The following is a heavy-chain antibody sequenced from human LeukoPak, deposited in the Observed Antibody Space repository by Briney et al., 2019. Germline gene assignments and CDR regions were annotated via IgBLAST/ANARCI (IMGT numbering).Heavy chain of an antibody. J-gene: IGHJ3*02. V-gene: IGHV3-15*01. CDR3: TTDDAFDI. CDR1: GFTFSNAW. Sequence: PGGSLRLSCAASGFTFSNAWMNWVRQAPGKGLEWVGRIKRKADGGTTGYAAPVKGRFTISRDDSKNTLYLQMSSLKTEDTAVYYCTTDDAFDIWGQGTMVTVSS. CDR2: IKRKADGGTT.